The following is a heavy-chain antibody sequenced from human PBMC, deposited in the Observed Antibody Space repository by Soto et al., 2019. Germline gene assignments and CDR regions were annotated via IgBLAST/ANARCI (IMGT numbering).Heavy chain of an antibody. CDR1: RYTFSNYW. CDR3: ARQGAKYYYDRSAYYES. Sequence: GESLKISCRASRYTFSNYWIAWVRQMPGKGLEWMGIIYPGESDTRYSPSFQGQVTMSADKYINTAYLEWRSLKAADTGIYYCARQGAKYYYDRSAYYESWGQGTQVTVSS. D-gene: IGHD3-22*01. CDR2: IYPGESDT. V-gene: IGHV5-51*01. J-gene: IGHJ4*02.